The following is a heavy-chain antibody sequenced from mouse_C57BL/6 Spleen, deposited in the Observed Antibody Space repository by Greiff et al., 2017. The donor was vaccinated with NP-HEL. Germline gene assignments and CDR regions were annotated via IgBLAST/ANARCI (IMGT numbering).Heavy chain of an antibody. CDR2: INPNNGGT. CDR3: AIDYGSLYWYFDV. Sequence: VQLKQSGPELVKPGASVKISCKASGYTFTDYYMNWVKQSHGKSLEWIGDINPNNGGTSYNQKFKGKATLTVDKSSSTAYMELRSLTSEDSAVYYCAIDYGSLYWYFDVWGTGTTVTVSS. D-gene: IGHD1-1*01. CDR1: GYTFTDYY. V-gene: IGHV1-26*01. J-gene: IGHJ1*03.